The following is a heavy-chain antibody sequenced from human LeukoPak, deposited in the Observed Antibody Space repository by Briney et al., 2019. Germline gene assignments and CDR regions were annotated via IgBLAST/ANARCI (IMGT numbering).Heavy chain of an antibody. Sequence: SQTLSLTCTVSGGSISSGSYYWSWIRQPAGKGLEWIGRIYTSGSTNYNPSLKSRVTISVDMSKNQFSLKLSSVTAADTAVYYCARTYYYDSSGYYLGPTFDYWGQGTLVTVSS. CDR3: ARTYYYDSSGYYLGPTFDY. CDR2: IYTSGST. D-gene: IGHD3-22*01. V-gene: IGHV4-61*02. J-gene: IGHJ4*02. CDR1: GGSISSGSYY.